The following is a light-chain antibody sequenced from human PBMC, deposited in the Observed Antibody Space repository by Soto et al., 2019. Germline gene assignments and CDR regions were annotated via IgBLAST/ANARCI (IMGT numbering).Light chain of an antibody. V-gene: IGKV1-5*01. J-gene: IGKJ1*01. CDR3: QQYDSYWT. CDR2: DVS. Sequence: DIQMTQSPSTLSASVGDRVTITCRASQSISSWLAWYQQKPGKAPNLLIYDVSSLQSGVPSRFSGSGSGTEFTLTISRLQPDDFATYYCQQYDSYWTFGQGTKVDIK. CDR1: QSISSW.